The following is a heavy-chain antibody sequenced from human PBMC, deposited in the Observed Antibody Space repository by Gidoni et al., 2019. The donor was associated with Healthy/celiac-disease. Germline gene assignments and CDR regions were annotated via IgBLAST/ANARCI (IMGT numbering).Heavy chain of an antibody. J-gene: IGHJ5*02. Sequence: QLQLQESGPGLVKPSENLSLTCTVSGGSISSSSYYWGWMRKPPGKGLEWIGTIYYSGSTSYNPSLKSRVTISVDTSKNQFSLKLSSVTAADTALYYCARHGDAYCGGDGPTFDPWGQGTLVTVSS. CDR3: ARHGDAYCGGDGPTFDP. CDR2: IYYSGST. V-gene: IGHV4-39*01. D-gene: IGHD2-21*02. CDR1: GGSISSSSYY.